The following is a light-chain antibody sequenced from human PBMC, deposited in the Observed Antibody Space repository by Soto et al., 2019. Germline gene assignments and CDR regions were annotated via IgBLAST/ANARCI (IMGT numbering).Light chain of an antibody. Sequence: EIVMTQSPATLSVSPGEGATLSCRASQSVSSNLAWYQQKPGQAPWLLIYGASTRATGIPARFSGSGSGTEFTLTISSLQSEAFAVYYCQQYNKWPLTFGGGTKVEIK. CDR1: QSVSSN. CDR2: GAS. J-gene: IGKJ4*01. V-gene: IGKV3-15*01. CDR3: QQYNKWPLT.